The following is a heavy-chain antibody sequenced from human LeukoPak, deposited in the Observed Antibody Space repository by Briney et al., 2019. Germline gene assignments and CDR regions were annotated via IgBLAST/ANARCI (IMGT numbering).Heavy chain of an antibody. D-gene: IGHD1-26*01. V-gene: IGHV3-23*01. CDR2: ISGSGGST. CDR1: GFTFSSYA. CDR3: PTTSGSYLSDDY. Sequence: GGSLRLSCAASGFTFSSYAMSWVRQAPGKGLEWVSAISGSGGSTYYADSVKGRFTISRDNSKNTLYLQMNSLRAEDTAVYYCPTTSGSYLSDDYWGQGTLVTVSS. J-gene: IGHJ4*02.